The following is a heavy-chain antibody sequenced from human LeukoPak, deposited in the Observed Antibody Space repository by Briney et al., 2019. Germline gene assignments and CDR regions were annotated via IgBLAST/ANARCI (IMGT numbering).Heavy chain of an antibody. J-gene: IGHJ4*02. CDR2: IYPGDSDT. CDR3: ASSLNSYGYNYFDY. Sequence: GESLKVSCKGSGYSFTSYWIGWARQMPGKGLEWMGIIYPGDSDTRYSPSFQGQVTISADKSISTAYLQWSSLKASDTAMYYCASSLNSYGYNYFDYWGQGTLVTVSS. V-gene: IGHV5-51*01. D-gene: IGHD5-18*01. CDR1: GYSFTSYW.